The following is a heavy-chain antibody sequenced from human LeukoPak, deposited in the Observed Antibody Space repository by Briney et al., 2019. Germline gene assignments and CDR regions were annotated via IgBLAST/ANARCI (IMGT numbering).Heavy chain of an antibody. CDR3: VRDHPSGYNSGWPLGH. CDR2: IWHDGSNI. D-gene: IGHD6-19*01. Sequence: PGRSLRLSCAASGVTFRSYGMHWVRQAPGKGLEWVAVIWHDGSNINYGDSVKGRFTISRDNSKNMLFLQMNSLRAEDTALYYCVRDHPSGYNSGWPLGHWGQGTPVTVSS. CDR1: GVTFRSYG. V-gene: IGHV3-33*01. J-gene: IGHJ4*02.